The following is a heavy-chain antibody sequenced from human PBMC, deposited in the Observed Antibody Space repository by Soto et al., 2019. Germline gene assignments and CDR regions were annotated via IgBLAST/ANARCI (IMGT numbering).Heavy chain of an antibody. Sequence: QLQLQESGPGLVKPSETLSLTCTVSGGSISSSSCHWGWIRQPPGQGLEWISSIKHSGPTFYNPSLKNRVTLSLDTSKNQFALKLSSVTAAEAAVDYCAGHSITWSYYDAFDIWGQGTMVPGSS. CDR3: AGHSITWSYYDAFDI. CDR2: IKHSGPT. J-gene: IGHJ3*02. V-gene: IGHV4-39*01. CDR1: GGSISSSSCH. D-gene: IGHD1-26*01.